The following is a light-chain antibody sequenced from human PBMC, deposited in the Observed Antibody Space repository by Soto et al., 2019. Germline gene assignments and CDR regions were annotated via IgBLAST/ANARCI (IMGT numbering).Light chain of an antibody. J-gene: IGLJ3*02. Sequence: QPVLTQSPSASASLGASVKLTCTLSSGHSSYAIAWHQQQPEKGPRYLMKLNSDGSHSKGDGIPDRFSGSSSGAERYLTISSLQSEDEDDYYCQTWGTGPWVFGGGTQLTVL. CDR1: SGHSSYA. CDR2: LNSDGSH. V-gene: IGLV4-69*01. CDR3: QTWGTGPWV.